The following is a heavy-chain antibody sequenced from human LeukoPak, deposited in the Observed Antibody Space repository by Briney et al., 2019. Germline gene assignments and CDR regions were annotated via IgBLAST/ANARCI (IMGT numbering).Heavy chain of an antibody. D-gene: IGHD6-6*01. CDR3: AIPSRSSSSSFGMDV. CDR2: IIPLFGTA. V-gene: IGHV1-69*13. J-gene: IGHJ6*02. CDR1: GYTFTSYG. Sequence: SVTVSCKASGYTFTSYGISWVRQAPGQGLEWMGGIIPLFGTANYAQNFQGRVTITADESTSTAYMELSSLRSEDTAVYYCAIPSRSSSSSFGMDVWGQGTTVTVSS.